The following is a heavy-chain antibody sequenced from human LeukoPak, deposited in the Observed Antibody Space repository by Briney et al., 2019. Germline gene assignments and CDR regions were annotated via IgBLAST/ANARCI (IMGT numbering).Heavy chain of an antibody. Sequence: GGSLRLSCAASGFTFSSYAMHWVRQAPGKGLEWVEVISYDGSNKYYADSVKGRFTISRDNSKNTLYLQMNSLRAEDTAVYYCASDYGGNSFDYWGQGTLVTVSS. CDR2: ISYDGSNK. CDR3: ASDYGGNSFDY. CDR1: GFTFSSYA. V-gene: IGHV3-30*04. J-gene: IGHJ4*02. D-gene: IGHD4-23*01.